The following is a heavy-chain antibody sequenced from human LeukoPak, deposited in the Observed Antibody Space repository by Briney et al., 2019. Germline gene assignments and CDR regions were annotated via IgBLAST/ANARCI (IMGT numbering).Heavy chain of an antibody. V-gene: IGHV3-7*01. CDR2: IKQDGSEK. Sequence: GGSLRLSCAASGFSFSTYWMSWVRQAPGEGLEWVANIKQDGSEKYYVDSVKGRFTISRDNAKNSLYLQMNSLRAEETAVYYCARAGNWNDGGYFDYWGQGTLVTVSS. CDR3: ARAGNWNDGGYFDY. J-gene: IGHJ4*02. CDR1: GFSFSTYW. D-gene: IGHD1-20*01.